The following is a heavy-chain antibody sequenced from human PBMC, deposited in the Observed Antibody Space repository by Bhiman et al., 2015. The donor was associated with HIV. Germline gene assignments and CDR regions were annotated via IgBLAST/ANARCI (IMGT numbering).Heavy chain of an antibody. V-gene: IGHV3-48*03. D-gene: IGHD1-1*01. CDR3: AREYNWDDRRLDAFDI. CDR1: GFTFNNYE. Sequence: EVQLVESGGGLVQPGGSLRLSCAASGFTFNNYEMNWVRQAPGKGLEWVSYISRSGSTTYYADSVKGRFTISRDNAKNSLYLQMNSLRAEDTAVYYCAREYNWDDRRLDAFDIWGQGTMVAVSP. CDR2: ISRSGSTT. J-gene: IGHJ3*02.